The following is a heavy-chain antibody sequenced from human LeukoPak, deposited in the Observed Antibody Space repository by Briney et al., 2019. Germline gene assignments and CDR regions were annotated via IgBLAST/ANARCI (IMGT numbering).Heavy chain of an antibody. J-gene: IGHJ3*02. V-gene: IGHV4-61*05. D-gene: IGHD3-22*01. CDR1: GGSISSSSYY. CDR2: IYYSGST. Sequence: SETQSLTCTVSGGSISSSSYYWGWIRQPPGKGLEWIGYIYYSGSTNYNPSLKSRVTISVDTSKNQFSLKLSSVTAADTAVYYCARGKTYYDISKDAFDIWGQGTMVTVSS. CDR3: ARGKTYYDISKDAFDI.